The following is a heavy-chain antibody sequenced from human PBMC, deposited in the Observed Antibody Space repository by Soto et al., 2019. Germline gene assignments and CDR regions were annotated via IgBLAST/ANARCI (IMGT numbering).Heavy chain of an antibody. CDR1: EFTLSTYW. CDR3: ARGDREDILVVVGARPGEYGIDI. Sequence: PGGSLRLSCAASEFTLSTYWMTWVRQAPGKGLEWLAIISYDGRNKYYADSVKGRFTISRDNSKNTLYLHMNSLRSEDTGVYYCARGDREDILVVVGARPGEYGIDIWGQGTTVTVSS. V-gene: IGHV3-30*03. D-gene: IGHD2-15*01. J-gene: IGHJ6*02. CDR2: ISYDGRNK.